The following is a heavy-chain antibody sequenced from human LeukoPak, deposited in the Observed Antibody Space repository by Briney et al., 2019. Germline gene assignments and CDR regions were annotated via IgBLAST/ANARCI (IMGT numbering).Heavy chain of an antibody. J-gene: IGHJ4*02. D-gene: IGHD3-22*01. CDR2: IDSGGGST. Sequence: PGGSLRLSCVASEYTFSNYAMSWVRQAPGKGLEWVSSIDSGGGSTYYADSVKGRFTISRDNSKNTLYLQMNSLRAEDTAIYYCASADGSGYRYCWGQGTLVTVSS. V-gene: IGHV3-23*01. CDR1: EYTFSNYA. CDR3: ASADGSGYRYC.